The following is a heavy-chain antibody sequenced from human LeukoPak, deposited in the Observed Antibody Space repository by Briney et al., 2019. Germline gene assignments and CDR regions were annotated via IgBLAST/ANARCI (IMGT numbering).Heavy chain of an antibody. CDR2: ISGSGGST. CDR3: AKIKVTTSGRGDY. D-gene: IGHD4-17*01. V-gene: IGHV3-23*01. CDR1: GFTFSSYS. Sequence: GGSLRLSCAASGFTFSSYSMNWVRQAPGKGLEWVSAISGSGGSTYYADSVKGRFTISRDNSKNTLYLQMNSLRAEDTAVYYCAKIKVTTSGRGDYWGQGTLVTVSS. J-gene: IGHJ4*02.